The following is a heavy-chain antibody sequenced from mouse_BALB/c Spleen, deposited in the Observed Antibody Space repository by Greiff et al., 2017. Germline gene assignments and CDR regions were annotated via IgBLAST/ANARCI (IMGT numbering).Heavy chain of an antibody. V-gene: IGHV14-3*02. CDR3: ARLSFITTVVANDY. CDR1: GFNIKDTY. CDR2: IDPANGNT. Sequence: VQLQQSGAELVKPGASVKLSCTASGFNIKDTYMHWVKQRPEQGLEWIGRIDPANGNTKYDPKFQGKATITADTSSNTAYLQLSSLTSEDTAVYYCARLSFITTVVANDYWGQGTTLTVSS. J-gene: IGHJ2*01. D-gene: IGHD1-1*01.